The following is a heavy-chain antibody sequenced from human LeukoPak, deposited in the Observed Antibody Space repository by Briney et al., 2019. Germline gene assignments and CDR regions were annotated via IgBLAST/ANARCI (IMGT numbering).Heavy chain of an antibody. D-gene: IGHD3-9*01. Sequence: PSETLSLTCSVSGGSISIDYWSWIRQPPGKGLEWIGDIYYNGSTKYSPSLKSRVTISVDKSKNQFSLKLSSVTAADTAVYYCARHSYDILTGYHFDYWGQGTLVTVSS. J-gene: IGHJ4*02. CDR3: ARHSYDILTGYHFDY. V-gene: IGHV4-59*12. CDR1: GGSISIDY. CDR2: IYYNGST.